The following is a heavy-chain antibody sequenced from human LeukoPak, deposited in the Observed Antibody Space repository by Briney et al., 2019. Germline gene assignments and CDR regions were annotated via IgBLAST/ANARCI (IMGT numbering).Heavy chain of an antibody. V-gene: IGHV3-74*01. J-gene: IGHJ5*02. CDR3: ARDLGQYYDTSDNWFDP. CDR2: INSDGINT. CDR1: GFTFSNYW. D-gene: IGHD3-22*01. Sequence: GGSLRLSCAASGFTFSNYWMHWVRQAPGKGLVWVSRINSDGINTGYADSVKGRFTISRDNAKNTLNLQMNSLRAEDTAVYYCARDLGQYYDTSDNWFDPWGQGTLVTVSS.